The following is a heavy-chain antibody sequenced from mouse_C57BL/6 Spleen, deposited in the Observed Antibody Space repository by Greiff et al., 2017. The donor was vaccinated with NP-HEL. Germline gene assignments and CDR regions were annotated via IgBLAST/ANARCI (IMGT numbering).Heavy chain of an antibody. J-gene: IGHJ2*01. CDR2: FNPSNGGT. CDR1: GYTFPTYW. CDR3: ARWTAQSTDY. Sequence: QVQLQQPGTELVKPGASVKLSCKASGYTFPTYWMPWVKQRPGQGLEWIGNFNPSNGGTNSHEKFKSKATLTVDKSASTAYMQLSSLTSEDSAVYYCARWTAQSTDYGGKGTTLTVSS. V-gene: IGHV1-53*01. D-gene: IGHD3-2*02.